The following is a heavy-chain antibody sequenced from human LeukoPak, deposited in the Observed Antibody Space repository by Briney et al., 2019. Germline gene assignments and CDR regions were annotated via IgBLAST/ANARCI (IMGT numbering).Heavy chain of an antibody. Sequence: SETLSLTCTVSGGSIDSNSWTWIRQPPGKGLEWIGYIYYSGTTNYNPSLKSRVTISVDTSKNQFSLKLSSVTAADTAVYYCARGGERAADDYFDYWGQGTLVTVSS. CDR1: GGSIDSNS. D-gene: IGHD2-15*01. J-gene: IGHJ4*02. CDR2: IYYSGTT. V-gene: IGHV4-59*01. CDR3: ARGGERAADDYFDY.